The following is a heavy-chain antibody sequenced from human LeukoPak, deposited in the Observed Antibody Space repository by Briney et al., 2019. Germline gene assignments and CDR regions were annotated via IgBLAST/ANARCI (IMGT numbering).Heavy chain of an antibody. D-gene: IGHD3-10*01. V-gene: IGHV3-23*01. J-gene: IGHJ3*02. Sequence: GGSLRLSCAASGFTFNSYALSWVRQAPGKGLEWVSGITGGGGGTYYADSVKGRFTISRDNSKNTLYLQMNSLRAEDTAVYYCQGIGFGELLSPVRAFDIWGQGTMVTVSS. CDR1: GFTFNSYA. CDR2: ITGGGGGT. CDR3: QGIGFGELLSPVRAFDI.